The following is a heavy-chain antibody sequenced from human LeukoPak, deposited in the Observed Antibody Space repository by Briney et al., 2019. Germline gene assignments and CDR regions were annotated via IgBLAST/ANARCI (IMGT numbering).Heavy chain of an antibody. CDR1: GFTFSSYA. Sequence: PGGSLRLSCSGSGFTFSSYAMSWVRQAPGKGLEWVSSISGSGGSTYYADSVKGRFTISRDNSKSTVYLQMNSLRAEDTAMYYCAKDLKGSRDLFDSWGQGTLVTVSS. J-gene: IGHJ4*02. CDR3: AKDLKGSRDLFDS. CDR2: ISGSGGST. V-gene: IGHV3-23*01. D-gene: IGHD3-10*01.